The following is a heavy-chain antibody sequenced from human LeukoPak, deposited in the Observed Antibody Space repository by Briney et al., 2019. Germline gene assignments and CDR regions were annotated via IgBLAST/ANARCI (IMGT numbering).Heavy chain of an antibody. CDR2: TYYRSKWYK. Sequence: SQTLSLTCAISGDSVSSNSAARNWIRQSPSRGLEWLGRTYYRSKWYKDYAVFVKSRISINPDTSKNQLSLQLNSVTPEDTGVYYCTSTGSGSSFDYWGQGTLVTVSS. CDR1: GDSVSSNSAA. D-gene: IGHD3-10*01. V-gene: IGHV6-1*01. CDR3: TSTGSGSSFDY. J-gene: IGHJ4*02.